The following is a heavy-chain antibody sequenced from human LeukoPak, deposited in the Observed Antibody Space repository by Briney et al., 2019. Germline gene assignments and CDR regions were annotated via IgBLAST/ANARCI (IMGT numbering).Heavy chain of an antibody. CDR2: IYPNDSDT. CDR1: EYSFTTYW. J-gene: IGHJ4*02. CDR3: ARYPRGEGFDY. Sequence: GESPKISCKGFEYSFTTYWIGWVRQMPGKGLEWMGIIYPNDSDTIYGPSFQGQVTISADKSISTAYLQWGSLKASDTAMYYCARYPRGEGFDYWGQGTLVTVSS. V-gene: IGHV5-51*01. D-gene: IGHD3-16*01.